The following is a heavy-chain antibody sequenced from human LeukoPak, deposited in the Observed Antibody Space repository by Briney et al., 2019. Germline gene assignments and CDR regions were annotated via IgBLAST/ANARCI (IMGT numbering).Heavy chain of an antibody. CDR2: ISGSGGST. J-gene: IGHJ5*02. CDR3: AKGTGFLPSYWFDP. V-gene: IGHV3-23*01. CDR1: GFTFSSYA. D-gene: IGHD7-27*01. Sequence: GGSLRLSCAASGFTFSSYAMSWVRQAPGKELEWVSAISGSGGSTYYADSVKGRFTISRDNSKNTLYLQMNSLRAEDTAVYYCAKGTGFLPSYWFDPWGQGTLVTVSS.